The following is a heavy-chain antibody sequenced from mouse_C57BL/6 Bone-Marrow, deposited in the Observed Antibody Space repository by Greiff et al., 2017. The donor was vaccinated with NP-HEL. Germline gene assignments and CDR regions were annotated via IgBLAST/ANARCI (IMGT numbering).Heavy chain of an antibody. CDR3: ARSREDYAMDY. Sequence: VQLQQSGAELVRPGTSVKVSCKASGYAFTNYLIEWVKQRPGQGLEWIGVINPGSGGTNYNEKFKGKATLTADKSSSTAYMQLSSLTSEDSAVYFCARSREDYAMDYWGQGTSVTVSS. CDR1: GYAFTNYL. CDR2: INPGSGGT. J-gene: IGHJ4*01. V-gene: IGHV1-54*01.